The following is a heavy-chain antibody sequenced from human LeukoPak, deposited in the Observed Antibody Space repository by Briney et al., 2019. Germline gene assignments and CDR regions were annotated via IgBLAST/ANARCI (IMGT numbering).Heavy chain of an antibody. J-gene: IGHJ5*02. Sequence: ASVKVSCKTSGYSFTDYYMHWVRQAPGQGLEWMGWINPKSGGTSSAQKFQSRVTMTRDTSITTVYMEVSWLTSDDTAIYYCARADRLDGGPYLIGPWGQGTLVTVSS. CDR1: GYSFTDYY. V-gene: IGHV1-2*02. CDR3: ARADRLDGGPYLIGP. D-gene: IGHD2-21*01. CDR2: INPKSGGT.